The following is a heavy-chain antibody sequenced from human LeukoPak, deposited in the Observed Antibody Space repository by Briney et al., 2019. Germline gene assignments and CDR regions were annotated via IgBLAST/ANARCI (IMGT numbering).Heavy chain of an antibody. Sequence: PGWSLRLSCAASGFTFSSYAMSWVRQAPGKGLEWVSAISGSGTNTYYADSVKGRFTISRDNYKNTLYLQMNSLRAEDTAVYYCAKDPLYYGSGCYVIDWGQGTLVTVSS. CDR2: ISGSGTNT. V-gene: IGHV3-23*01. D-gene: IGHD3-10*01. J-gene: IGHJ4*02. CDR1: GFTFSSYA. CDR3: AKDPLYYGSGCYVID.